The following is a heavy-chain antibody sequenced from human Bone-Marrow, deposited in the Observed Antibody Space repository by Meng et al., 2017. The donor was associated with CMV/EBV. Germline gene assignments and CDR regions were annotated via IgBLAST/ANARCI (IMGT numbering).Heavy chain of an antibody. D-gene: IGHD2-2*01. CDR3: ARGQRVDCSSTSCLNFDY. J-gene: IGHJ4*02. CDR2: INHSGST. CDR1: GGSFSGYY. V-gene: IGHV4-34*01. Sequence: SETLSLTFAVYGGSFSGYYWSWIRQPPGKGLEWIGEINHSGSTNYNPSLKSRVTISVDTSKNQFSLKLSSVTAADTAVYYCARGQRVDCSSTSCLNFDYWGQGTLVTVSS.